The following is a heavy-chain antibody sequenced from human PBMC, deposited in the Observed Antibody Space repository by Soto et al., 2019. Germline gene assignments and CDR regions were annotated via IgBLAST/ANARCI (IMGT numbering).Heavy chain of an antibody. Sequence: GGSLRLSCAVSGFTFGSYWMNWVRLIPGKGLEWVAYIKPDGSATYYVDSVKGRFTISRDNAKNSLYLQMNSLRVEDTSVYYCARAGYCGPGCYYYFDYWGPGTLLTVSS. D-gene: IGHD2-21*02. CDR1: GFTFGSYW. J-gene: IGHJ4*02. CDR2: IKPDGSAT. V-gene: IGHV3-7*01. CDR3: ARAGYCGPGCYYYFDY.